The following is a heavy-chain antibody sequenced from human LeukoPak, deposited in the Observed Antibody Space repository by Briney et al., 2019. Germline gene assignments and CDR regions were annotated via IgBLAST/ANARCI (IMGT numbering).Heavy chain of an antibody. V-gene: IGHV6-1*01. Sequence: SQTLSLTCAISGDSVSSNSAAWNWIRQSPSRGLEWLGRTYYRSKWYNDYAVSVKSRITINPDTSKNQFSLQLNSVTPEDTAVYYCARGSGEDCTNGVCYKAPPYFDYWGQGTLVTVSS. CDR1: GDSVSSNSAA. J-gene: IGHJ4*02. CDR2: TYYRSKWYN. D-gene: IGHD2-8*01. CDR3: ARGSGEDCTNGVCYKAPPYFDY.